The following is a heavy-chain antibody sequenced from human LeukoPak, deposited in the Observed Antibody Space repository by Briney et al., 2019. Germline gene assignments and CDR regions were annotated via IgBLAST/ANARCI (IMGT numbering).Heavy chain of an antibody. CDR3: ARDRWSSTSYNDY. CDR1: GFTFSNYG. Sequence: GSLRLSCAASGFTFSNYGMHWVRQAPGKGLEWVAVIWYDGNNKYYADSVKGRFTISRDNSNNTLYLQMNSLRAEDTAVYYCARDRWSSTSYNDYWGQGTLVTVSS. V-gene: IGHV3-33*01. J-gene: IGHJ4*02. D-gene: IGHD2-2*01. CDR2: IWYDGNNK.